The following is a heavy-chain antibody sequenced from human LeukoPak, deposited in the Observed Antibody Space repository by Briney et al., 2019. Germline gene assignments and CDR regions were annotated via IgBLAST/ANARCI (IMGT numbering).Heavy chain of an antibody. CDR2: ISYDGSNK. D-gene: IGHD5-18*01. J-gene: IGHJ6*02. CDR3: ASLVDTAMATDYYYYYGMDV. CDR1: GFTFSSYA. Sequence: GGSLRLSCAASGFTFSSYAMHWVRQAPGKGLEWVAVISYDGSNKYYADSVKGRFTISRDSSKNTLYLQMNSLRAEDTAVYYCASLVDTAMATDYYYYYGMDVWGQGTTVTVSS. V-gene: IGHV3-30-3*01.